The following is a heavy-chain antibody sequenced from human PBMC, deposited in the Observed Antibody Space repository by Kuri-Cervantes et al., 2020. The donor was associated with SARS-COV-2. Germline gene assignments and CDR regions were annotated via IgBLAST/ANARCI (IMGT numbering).Heavy chain of an antibody. CDR3: TTTVWPYGY. Sequence: GESLKISCAASRCMFSYDRISWVRQAPGKGLEWVGRIKSKTDGGTIDYAAPVQGRFTISRDDSKNTLYLQMNSLNTGDTAVYYCTTTVWPYGYWGQGTLVTVSS. CDR1: RCMFSYDR. CDR2: IKSKTDGGTI. V-gene: IGHV3-15*01. D-gene: IGHD3-16*01. J-gene: IGHJ4*02.